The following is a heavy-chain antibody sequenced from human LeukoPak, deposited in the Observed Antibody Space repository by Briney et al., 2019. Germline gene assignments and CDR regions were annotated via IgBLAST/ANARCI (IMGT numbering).Heavy chain of an antibody. CDR2: INWNGGST. J-gene: IGHJ6*03. Sequence: SGGPLRPSCAASGFTFDDYGMSWVRQAPGKGLEWVSGINWNGGSTGYADSVKGRFTISRDNAKNSLYLQMNSLRAEDTALYYCARNGLPALREYYYYYMDVWGKGTTVTVSS. CDR3: ARNGLPALREYYYYYMDV. CDR1: GFTFDDYG. V-gene: IGHV3-20*04. D-gene: IGHD2-21*02.